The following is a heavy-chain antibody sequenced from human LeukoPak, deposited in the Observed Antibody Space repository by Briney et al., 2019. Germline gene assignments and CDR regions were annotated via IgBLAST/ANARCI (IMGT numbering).Heavy chain of an antibody. CDR1: GFTFRSHA. J-gene: IGHJ4*02. CDR2: ISGSGGST. Sequence: GGSLRLSCAGSGFTFRSHAMRWVRQAPGKGLEWVSAISGSGGSTYYADSVKGRFTISRDNYKNTLYLQMNSMRAEDTAVYYCAKDLPYCSGGSCYPGSFDYWGQGTLVTVSS. CDR3: AKDLPYCSGGSCYPGSFDY. D-gene: IGHD2-15*01. V-gene: IGHV3-23*01.